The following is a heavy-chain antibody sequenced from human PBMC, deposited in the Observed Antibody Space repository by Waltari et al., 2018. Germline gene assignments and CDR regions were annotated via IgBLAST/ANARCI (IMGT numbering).Heavy chain of an antibody. Sequence: EVKLVESGGGLVQPGGSLRLSCEVSGFTFVTYWMHWVRQVPGKGLVWVERINSDGSTINYADSVKGRFTISRDNAKNTVYLQMNSLRVEDTAVYFCARVRLAHYDYFGFDVWGQGTTVTVSS. CDR1: GFTFVTYW. CDR3: ARVRLAHYDYFGFDV. CDR2: INSDGSTI. J-gene: IGHJ6*02. D-gene: IGHD6-6*01. V-gene: IGHV3-74*01.